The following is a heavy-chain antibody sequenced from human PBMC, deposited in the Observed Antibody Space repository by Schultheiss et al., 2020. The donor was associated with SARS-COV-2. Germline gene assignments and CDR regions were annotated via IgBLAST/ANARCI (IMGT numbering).Heavy chain of an antibody. D-gene: IGHD2-2*01. J-gene: IGHJ4*02. V-gene: IGHV3-53*05. CDR3: AKDMVQLLFEGIDY. CDR2: IYSGGST. CDR1: GFTFSSYE. Sequence: GGSLRLSCAASGFTFSSYEMSWVRQAPGKGLEWVSVIYSGGSTYYADSVKGRFTISRDNSKNTLYLQMNSLRAEDTALYYCAKDMVQLLFEGIDYWGQGTLVTVSS.